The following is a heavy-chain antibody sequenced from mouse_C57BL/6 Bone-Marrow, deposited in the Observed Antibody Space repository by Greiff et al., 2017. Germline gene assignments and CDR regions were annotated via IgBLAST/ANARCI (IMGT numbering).Heavy chain of an antibody. V-gene: IGHV5-6*01. CDR1: GFTFSSYG. Sequence: EVQGVESGGDLVKPGGSLKLSCAASGFTFSSYGMSWVRQTPDKRLEWVATLSSGGSYTYYPDSVKGRFTISRDNAKNTLYLQMSSLKSEDTAMYYCARHGITTVVAPAWFAYWGQGTLVTVSA. CDR2: LSSGGSYT. CDR3: ARHGITTVVAPAWFAY. J-gene: IGHJ3*01. D-gene: IGHD1-1*01.